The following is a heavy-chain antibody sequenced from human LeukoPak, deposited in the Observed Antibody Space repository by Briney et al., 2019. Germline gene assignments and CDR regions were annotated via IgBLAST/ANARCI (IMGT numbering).Heavy chain of an antibody. CDR3: AIGQVRDYYYNNRPRPFDY. CDR1: GGSFSGYY. D-gene: IGHD3-22*01. J-gene: IGHJ4*02. V-gene: IGHV4-34*01. Sequence: SETLSLTCAVYGGSFSGYYWSWIRQPPGKGLEWIGEINHSGSTNYNPSLKSRATISVDTSKKQFSLKLSSVTAADTAGHYCAIGQVRDYYYNNRPRPFDYWGQGTLVTVSS. CDR2: INHSGST.